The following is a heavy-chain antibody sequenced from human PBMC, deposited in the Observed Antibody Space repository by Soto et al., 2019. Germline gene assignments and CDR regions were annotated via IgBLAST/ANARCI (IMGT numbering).Heavy chain of an antibody. V-gene: IGHV3-30*18. CDR1: GXTISSYG. CDR2: ISYDGTDK. J-gene: IGHJ6*02. Sequence: GSLRLSCAASGXTISSYGIDWVRQAPGRGLEWVALISYDGTDKYYADSVKGRFTISRDNSKNTLYLQMSSLGPEDTAVYYCVKERYAQLWLEDYGMDVWGQGTTVTVSS. D-gene: IGHD5-18*01. CDR3: VKERYAQLWLEDYGMDV.